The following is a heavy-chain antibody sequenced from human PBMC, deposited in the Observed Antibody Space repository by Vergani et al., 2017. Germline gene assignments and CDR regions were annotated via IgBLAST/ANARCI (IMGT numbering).Heavy chain of an antibody. D-gene: IGHD3-16*01. CDR2: VNPNSGGT. CDR1: GFTFSGYY. Sequence: QVQLVQSGAEVKKPGASVKVSCKTSGFTFSGYYIHWVRQAPGQGLEWMGWVNPNSGGTNYAQKFQGRVNMTRDTSINTAYMGLNRLKSDDTSMYYCARDTRGGEWSGGYWGQGTLVTVSS. J-gene: IGHJ4*02. V-gene: IGHV1-2*02. CDR3: ARDTRGGEWSGGY.